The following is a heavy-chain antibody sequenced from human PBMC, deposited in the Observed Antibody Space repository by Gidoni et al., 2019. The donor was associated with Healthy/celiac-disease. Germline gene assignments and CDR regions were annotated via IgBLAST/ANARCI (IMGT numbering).Heavy chain of an antibody. Sequence: QVQLEQSGADVKKPGASVKVSCKASGSTFIGYYMLWVRQAPGQGLEWVGWINPNSGGTNYAQKFQGRVTMTRDTSISTAYMELSRLRSDDTAVYYCAREREGRDIVVVPGTDYYYGMDVWGQGTTVTVSS. CDR3: AREREGRDIVVVPGTDYYYGMDV. V-gene: IGHV1-2*02. CDR2: INPNSGGT. J-gene: IGHJ6*02. D-gene: IGHD2-2*01. CDR1: GSTFIGYY.